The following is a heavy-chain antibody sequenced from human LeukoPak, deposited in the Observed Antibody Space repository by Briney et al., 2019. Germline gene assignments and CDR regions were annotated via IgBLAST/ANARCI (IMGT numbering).Heavy chain of an antibody. Sequence: PGGSLRLSCAASGFTFSDYYMSWIRQAPGKGLEWVSYISSSSSYTNYADSVKGRFTISRDNAKNSLYLQMNSLRAEDTAVYYCARGSYSSSWYSSAYYFHYWGQGTLVTVSS. V-gene: IGHV3-11*06. CDR3: ARGSYSSSWYSSAYYFHY. J-gene: IGHJ4*02. CDR2: ISSSSSYT. CDR1: GFTFSDYY. D-gene: IGHD6-13*01.